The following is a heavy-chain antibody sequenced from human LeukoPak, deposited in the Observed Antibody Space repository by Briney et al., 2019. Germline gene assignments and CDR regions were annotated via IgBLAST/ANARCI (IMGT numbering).Heavy chain of an antibody. Sequence: SETLSLTCTVSGGSISSGDYYWSWIRQPPGKGLEWIGYIYYSGSTYYNPSLKRRVTISVDTSKNQFSLKLSSVTAADTAVYYCAREDIVVVVAATETVYYYYGMDVWGQGTTVTVSS. CDR3: AREDIVVVVAATETVYYYYGMDV. CDR1: GGSISSGDYY. V-gene: IGHV4-30-4*01. D-gene: IGHD2-15*01. CDR2: IYYSGST. J-gene: IGHJ6*02.